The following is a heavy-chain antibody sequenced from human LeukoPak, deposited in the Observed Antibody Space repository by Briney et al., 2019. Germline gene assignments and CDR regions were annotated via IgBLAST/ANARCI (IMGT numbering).Heavy chain of an antibody. CDR2: ISSSSYI. J-gene: IGHJ6*03. CDR3: ARVLRYCSGGNCYSGGLGYMDV. Sequence: GSLRLSCAASGFTFSSYSMNWVRQAPGKGLEWVSSISSSSYIYYADSVKGRFTISRDNAKNSLFLQMNSLRAEDTAVYYCARVLRYCSGGNCYSGGLGYMDVWGKGTTVTISS. CDR1: GFTFSSYS. D-gene: IGHD2-15*01. V-gene: IGHV3-21*04.